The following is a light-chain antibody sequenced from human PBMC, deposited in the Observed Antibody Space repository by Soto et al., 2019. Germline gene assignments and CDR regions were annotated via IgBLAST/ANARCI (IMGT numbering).Light chain of an antibody. V-gene: IGLV2-14*01. CDR1: SSDVGGYDY. Sequence: QSALTQPASVSGSPGQTINISCTGTSSDVGGYDYVSWHQQHPGKAPKLMIYDVSKRPSGVSNRFSGSKSGNTASLTISGLQAEDEADYYCSSKRGSTGVFGTGTKVTVL. CDR2: DVS. CDR3: SSKRGSTGV. J-gene: IGLJ1*01.